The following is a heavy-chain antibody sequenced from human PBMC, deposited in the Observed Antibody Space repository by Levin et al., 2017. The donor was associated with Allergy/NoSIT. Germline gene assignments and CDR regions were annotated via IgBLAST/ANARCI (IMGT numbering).Heavy chain of an antibody. V-gene: IGHV4-34*01. CDR3: ARDLNNCSSTSCSVGFDY. CDR2: INHSGST. D-gene: IGHD2-2*01. J-gene: IGHJ4*02. Sequence: SLTLSLTCAVYGGSFSGYYWSWIRQPPGKGLEWIGEINHSGSTNYNPSLKSRVTISVDTSKNQFSLKLSSVTAADTAVYYCARDLNNCSSTSCSVGFDYWGQGTLVTVSS. CDR1: GGSFSGYY.